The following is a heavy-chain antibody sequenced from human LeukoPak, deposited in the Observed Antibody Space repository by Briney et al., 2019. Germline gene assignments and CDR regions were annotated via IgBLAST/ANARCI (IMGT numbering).Heavy chain of an antibody. J-gene: IGHJ4*02. D-gene: IGHD3-3*01. CDR2: INHSGST. CDR3: AGGRGYDFWSGYYTGNGFDY. CDR1: GGSFSGYY. V-gene: IGHV4-34*01. Sequence: SETLSLTCAVYGGSFSGYYWSWIRQPPGKGLEWIGEINHSGSTNYNPSLKSRVTISVDTSKNQFSLKLSSVTAADTAVYYCAGGRGYDFWSGYYTGNGFDYWGQGTLVTVSS.